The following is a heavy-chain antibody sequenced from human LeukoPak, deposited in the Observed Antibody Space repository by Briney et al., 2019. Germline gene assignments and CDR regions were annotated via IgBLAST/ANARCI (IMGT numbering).Heavy chain of an antibody. CDR2: IRHDGNNK. J-gene: IGHJ4*02. CDR1: GFTFSSYG. Sequence: GGSLRLSCAASGFTFSSYGMHWVRQAPGKGLEWAAFIRHDGNNKYYADSVKGRFTISRDNSKNTLYLQMNSLRAEDTALYYCAKDGSLYSSSWYLDYWGQGTLVTVSS. V-gene: IGHV3-30*02. CDR3: AKDGSLYSSSWYLDY. D-gene: IGHD6-13*01.